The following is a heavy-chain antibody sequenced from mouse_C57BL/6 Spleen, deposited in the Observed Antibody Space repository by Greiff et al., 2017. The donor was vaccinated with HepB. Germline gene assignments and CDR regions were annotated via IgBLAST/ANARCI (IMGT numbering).Heavy chain of an antibody. CDR3: ALYYFDY. CDR2: IDPSDSET. CDR1: GYTFTSYW. Sequence: QVHVKQSGAELVRPGSSVKLSCKASGYTFTSYWMHWVKQRPIQGLEWIGNIDPSDSETHYNQKFKDKATLTVDKSSSTAYMQLSSLTSEDSAVYYCALYYFDYWGQGTTLTVSS. V-gene: IGHV1-52*01. J-gene: IGHJ2*01.